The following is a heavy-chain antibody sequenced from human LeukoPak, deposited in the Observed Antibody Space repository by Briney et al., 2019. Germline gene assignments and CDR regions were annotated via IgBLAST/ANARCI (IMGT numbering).Heavy chain of an antibody. CDR2: ISYDGSNK. V-gene: IGHV3-30*18. J-gene: IGHJ4*02. CDR1: GFTFSSYG. D-gene: IGHD3-10*01. Sequence: PGGSLRLSCAASGFTFSSYGMHWVRQAPGKGLEWVAVISYDGSNKYYQDSVKGRFTISRDNSKNTQHLQMNSLRPEDTAVYYRAKDRFGEYHPFDYWGQGTRVTVSS. CDR3: AKDRFGEYHPFDY.